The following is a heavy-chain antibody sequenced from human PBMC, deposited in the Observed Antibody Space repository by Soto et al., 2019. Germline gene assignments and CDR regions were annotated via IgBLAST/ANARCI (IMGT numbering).Heavy chain of an antibody. D-gene: IGHD3-22*01. CDR3: ARHXYEDSSGYFRPADTFDI. Sequence: PSDTLSLTCSVSTGSISCSYYWGWIRQPPGEGLEWIGSVYYSGSTYYNPSLKSRVTISVDTSKNHFSLRLTSVTAADTAVYYCARHXYEDSSGYFRPADTFDICAQGTMVTVSS. J-gene: IGHJ3*02. CDR1: TGSISCSYY. CDR2: VYYSGST. V-gene: IGHV4-39*01.